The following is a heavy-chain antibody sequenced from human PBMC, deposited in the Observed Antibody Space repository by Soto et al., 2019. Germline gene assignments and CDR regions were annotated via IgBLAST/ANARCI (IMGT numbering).Heavy chain of an antibody. V-gene: IGHV1-69*01. J-gene: IGHJ4*02. Sequence: QVQLVQSGAEVKKPGSSVKVSCKASGGTFSSYAISWVRQAPGQGLEWMGGIIPIFGTANYAQKFQGRVTISADETTSTAYMVLSRLRAEETVVYYCAGCSALTCGGVIGEYGYWGQGTLVTVSS. CDR2: IIPIFGTA. CDR3: AGCSALTCGGVIGEYGY. CDR1: GGTFSSYA. D-gene: IGHD3-16*02.